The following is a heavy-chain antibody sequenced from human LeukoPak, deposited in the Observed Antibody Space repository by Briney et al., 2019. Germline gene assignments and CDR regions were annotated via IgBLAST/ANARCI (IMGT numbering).Heavy chain of an antibody. CDR1: GYTFTGYY. Sequence: ASVKVSCKASGYTFTGYYMHWVRQAPGQGLEWMGWINPNSGGTNYAQKFQGRVTMTRDTSISTAYMELSRLRSDDTAVYYCASWSLQYSSGWYGLDYRGQGTLVTVSS. D-gene: IGHD6-19*01. J-gene: IGHJ4*02. V-gene: IGHV1-2*02. CDR3: ASWSLQYSSGWYGLDY. CDR2: INPNSGGT.